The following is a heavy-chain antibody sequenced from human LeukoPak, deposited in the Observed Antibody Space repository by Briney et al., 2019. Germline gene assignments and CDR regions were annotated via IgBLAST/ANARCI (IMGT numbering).Heavy chain of an antibody. CDR2: INHSGST. CDR1: GVSFSRYY. D-gene: IGHD3-10*01. V-gene: IGHV4-34*01. CDR3: AIISLPSHAYYYGSGVEY. Sequence: SETLSLTCTVYGVSFSRYYWSWIRQSPGKGLEWIGEINHSGSTNYNPSLESRVTMSVDTSKNQISLRLSSVTAADAAVYYCAIISLPSHAYYYGSGVEYWGQGTLATVSS. J-gene: IGHJ4*02.